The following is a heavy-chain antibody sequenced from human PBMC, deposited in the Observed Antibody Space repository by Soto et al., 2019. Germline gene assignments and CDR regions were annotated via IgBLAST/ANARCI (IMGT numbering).Heavy chain of an antibody. Sequence: PGASLKISCKGSGYSFTSYWIGWVRQMPGKGLEWMGIIYPGDSDTRYSPSFQGQVTISADKSISTAYLQWSSLKASDTAMYYCARHVGDTHYYYYYGMDVWGQGTTVTVSS. V-gene: IGHV5-51*01. CDR3: ARHVGDTHYYYYYGMDV. J-gene: IGHJ6*02. CDR1: GYSFTSYW. CDR2: IYPGDSDT. D-gene: IGHD1-26*01.